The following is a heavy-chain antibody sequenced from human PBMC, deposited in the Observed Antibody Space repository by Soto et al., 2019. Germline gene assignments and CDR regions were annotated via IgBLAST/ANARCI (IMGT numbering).Heavy chain of an antibody. Sequence: PGGPLRISCAASGFTFSSYSMNWVRQAPGKGLEWVSYISSSSSYIYYADSVKGRFTISRDNAKNSLYLQMNSLRAEDTAVYYCARDRAEKPDYYYYYAMDVWGQGTTVTVSS. CDR2: ISSSSSYI. V-gene: IGHV3-21*05. J-gene: IGHJ6*02. D-gene: IGHD6-13*01. CDR3: ARDRAEKPDYYYYYAMDV. CDR1: GFTFSSYS.